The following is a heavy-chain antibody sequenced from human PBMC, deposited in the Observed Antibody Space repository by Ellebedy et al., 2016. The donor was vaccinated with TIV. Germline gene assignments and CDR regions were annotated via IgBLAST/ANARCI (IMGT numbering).Heavy chain of an antibody. CDR1: GFTFSSYW. Sequence: PGGSLRLSCAASGFTFSSYWMHLVRQAPGKGLVWVSRINSDGSSTSYADSVKGRFTISRDNAKNTLYLQMNSLRADDTAVYYCASSRRVVAATPFDYWGQGTLVTVSS. D-gene: IGHD2-15*01. CDR2: INSDGSST. J-gene: IGHJ4*02. CDR3: ASSRRVVAATPFDY. V-gene: IGHV3-74*01.